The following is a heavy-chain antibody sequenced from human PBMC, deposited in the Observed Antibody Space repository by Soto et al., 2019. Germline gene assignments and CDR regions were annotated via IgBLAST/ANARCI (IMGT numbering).Heavy chain of an antibody. D-gene: IGHD2-8*01. Sequence: GGSLRLSCAASGFTFSSYAMSWGRQAPGKGLEWVSAISGSGGSTYCADSVKGRFTISRDNSKNTLYLQMNSLRAEDTAVYYCAKVGDCTNGVCSPYYYYYGMDVWGQGTTVTVSS. V-gene: IGHV3-23*01. CDR3: AKVGDCTNGVCSPYYYYYGMDV. J-gene: IGHJ6*02. CDR1: GFTFSSYA. CDR2: ISGSGGST.